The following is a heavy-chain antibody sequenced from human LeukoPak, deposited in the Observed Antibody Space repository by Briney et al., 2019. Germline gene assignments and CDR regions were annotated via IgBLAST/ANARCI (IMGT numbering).Heavy chain of an antibody. J-gene: IGHJ4*02. CDR1: GFTFSSYA. Sequence: PGGSLRLSCAASGFTFSSYAMSWVRQAPGKGLEGGSAISGSGGSTYYADSVKGRFTISRDNSKNTLYLQMNSLRAEDPAVYYCAKGLTYDLGFGELVIFDYWGQGTLVTVPS. CDR3: AKGLTYDLGFGELVIFDY. V-gene: IGHV3-23*01. D-gene: IGHD3-10*01. CDR2: ISGSGGST.